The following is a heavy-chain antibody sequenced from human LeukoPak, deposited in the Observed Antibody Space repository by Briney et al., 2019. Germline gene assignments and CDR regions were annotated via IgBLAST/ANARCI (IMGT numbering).Heavy chain of an antibody. CDR2: INPNSGGT. V-gene: IGHV1-2*02. J-gene: IGHJ3*02. CDR3: ARGWHIVVVTAGYDAFDI. Sequence: ASVKVSCKASGYTFTGYYMHWVRQAPGQGLEWMGWINPNSGGTNYAQKFQGRVTMTRDTSISTAYMELSRLRSDDTAVHYCARGWHIVVVTAGYDAFDIWGQGTMVTVSS. CDR1: GYTFTGYY. D-gene: IGHD2-21*02.